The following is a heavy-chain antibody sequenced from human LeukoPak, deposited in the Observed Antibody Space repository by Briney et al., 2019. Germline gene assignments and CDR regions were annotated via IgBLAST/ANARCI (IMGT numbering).Heavy chain of an antibody. J-gene: IGHJ3*02. Sequence: SQTLSLTCTVSGGSISSGGYYWSWIRQHPGKGLEWIGHIYYSESTYYNPSLKSRVTISVDTSKNQFSLKLSSVPAADTAVYYCARAKMTTSAFDIWGQGTMVTVSS. D-gene: IGHD5-24*01. CDR1: GGSISSGGYY. CDR3: ARAKMTTSAFDI. CDR2: IYYSEST. V-gene: IGHV4-31*03.